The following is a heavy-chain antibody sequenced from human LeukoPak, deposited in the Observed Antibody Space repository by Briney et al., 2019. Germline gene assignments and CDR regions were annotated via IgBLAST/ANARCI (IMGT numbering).Heavy chain of an antibody. J-gene: IGHJ6*03. D-gene: IGHD4-17*01. CDR2: ISWGGGST. CDR1: GFTFDDYT. V-gene: IGHV3-43*01. Sequence: GGSLRLSCAASGFTFDDYTMHWVRQAPGKGLEWVSLISWGGGSTYYADSVKGRFTISRDNSKNFLYLQMNSLRTEDTALYYCAKEYDYGDYANYMDVWGKGTTVTVSS. CDR3: AKEYDYGDYANYMDV.